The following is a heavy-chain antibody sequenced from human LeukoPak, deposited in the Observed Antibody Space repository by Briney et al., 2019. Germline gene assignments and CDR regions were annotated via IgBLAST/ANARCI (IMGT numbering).Heavy chain of an antibody. CDR2: INHSGST. J-gene: IGHJ4*02. Sequence: MASETLSLTCAVYGGSFSGYYWSWIRQPPGKGLEWIGEINHSGSTNYNPSLKSRVTISVDTSENQFSLRLSSVTAADTAVYYCARGSLGREVSAFFKNWGQGILVTVSS. D-gene: IGHD5/OR15-5a*01. CDR1: GGSFSGYY. CDR3: ARGSLGREVSAFFKN. V-gene: IGHV4-34*01.